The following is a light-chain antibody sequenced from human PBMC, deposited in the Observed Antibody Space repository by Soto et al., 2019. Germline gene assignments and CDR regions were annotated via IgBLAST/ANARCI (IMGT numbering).Light chain of an antibody. CDR2: EVF. CDR1: NSDVGGYNY. CDR3: SSYTTTNTLYV. Sequence: QSVLTQPASVSGSPGQSITIPCTGTNSDVGGYNYVSWYQHHPGKAPKLMIYEVFNRPSGVSSRFSGSKSGSTASLTISGLQAEDEADYYYSSYTTTNTLYVFGTGTKVTVL. V-gene: IGLV2-14*01. J-gene: IGLJ1*01.